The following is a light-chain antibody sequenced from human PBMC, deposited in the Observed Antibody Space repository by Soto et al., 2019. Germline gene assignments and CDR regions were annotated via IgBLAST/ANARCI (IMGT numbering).Light chain of an antibody. CDR2: GNI. CDR1: SSNIGSGYE. CDR3: QSYDSSLSGVV. Sequence: QSVLTQLPSVSGAPGQRVTISCTGSSSNIGSGYEVHWYQQLPGTAPKLLICGNIYRPSGVPDRFSGSKSDTSVSLAITGLQAEDEADYHCQSYDSSLSGVVFGGGTKLTVL. J-gene: IGLJ2*01. V-gene: IGLV1-40*01.